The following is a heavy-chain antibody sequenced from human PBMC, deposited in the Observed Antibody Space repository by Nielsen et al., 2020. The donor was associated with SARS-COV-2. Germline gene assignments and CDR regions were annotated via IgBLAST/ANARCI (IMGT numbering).Heavy chain of an antibody. J-gene: IGHJ3*02. CDR1: GFNFRGYW. V-gene: IGHV3-7*03. D-gene: IGHD4-17*01. Sequence: GESLKISCVVSGFNFRGYWMTWVRQAPGKGLEWVGNIKLDGSEKYYVDSVKGRFTISRDNARNSLYLQMNSLRAEDTALYYCAKDVVYGDQNDAFDIWGQGTMVIVS. CDR3: AKDVVYGDQNDAFDI. CDR2: IKLDGSEK.